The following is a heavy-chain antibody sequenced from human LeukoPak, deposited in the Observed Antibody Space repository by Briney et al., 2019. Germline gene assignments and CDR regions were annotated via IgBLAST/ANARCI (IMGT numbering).Heavy chain of an antibody. CDR3: ARDRDQLLYGDWFDP. D-gene: IGHD2-2*02. CDR2: IKQDGSEK. Sequence: GGSLRLSCAASGFTFSSYAMSWVRQAPGKGLEWVANIKQDGSEKYYVDSVKGRFTISRDNAKNSLYLQMNSLRAEDTAVYYCARDRDQLLYGDWFDPWGQGTLVTVSS. V-gene: IGHV3-7*01. J-gene: IGHJ5*02. CDR1: GFTFSSYA.